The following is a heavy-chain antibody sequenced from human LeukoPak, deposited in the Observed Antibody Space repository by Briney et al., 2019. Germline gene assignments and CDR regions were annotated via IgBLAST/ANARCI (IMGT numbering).Heavy chain of an antibody. CDR2: IIPIFGTA. V-gene: IGHV1-69*01. J-gene: IGHJ5*02. CDR3: ASTVISDIVVVPAAIAWFDP. D-gene: IGHD2-2*01. Sequence: SVKVSCKASGGTFSSYAISWERQAPGQGLEWMGGIIPIFGTANYAQKFQGRVTITADESTSTAYMELSSLRSEDTAVYYCASTVISDIVVVPAAIAWFDPWGQGTLVTVSS. CDR1: GGTFSSYA.